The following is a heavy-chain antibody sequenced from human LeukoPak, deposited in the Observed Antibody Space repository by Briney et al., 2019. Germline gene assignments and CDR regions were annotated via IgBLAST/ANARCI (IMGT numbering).Heavy chain of an antibody. CDR2: ISGNGGAT. Sequence: GGSLRLSCAASGFAFSNFAMTWVRQAPGKGLECVSLISGNGGATYYADSAKGRFTISRDNSKSTLFLQMNSLRADDTAVYYCAKGSGSPHYFDYWGQGTLVTVSS. CDR1: GFAFSNFA. CDR3: AKGSGSPHYFDY. J-gene: IGHJ4*02. V-gene: IGHV3-23*01. D-gene: IGHD3-10*01.